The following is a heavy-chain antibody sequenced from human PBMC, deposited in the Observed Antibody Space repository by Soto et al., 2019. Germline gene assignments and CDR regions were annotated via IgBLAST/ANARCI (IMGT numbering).Heavy chain of an antibody. J-gene: IGHJ4*02. CDR3: ARQAAGTDY. Sequence: SDTSSVGEGSIGGSSGYWGWIRQPPGKGLEWIGSIYYSGGTYYNPSLKSRVTISVDTSKNQFSLKLSSVTAADTAVYYCARQAAGTDYWGQGTLVTVSS. CDR1: EGSIGGSSGY. V-gene: IGHV4-39*01. D-gene: IGHD6-13*01. CDR2: IYYSGGT.